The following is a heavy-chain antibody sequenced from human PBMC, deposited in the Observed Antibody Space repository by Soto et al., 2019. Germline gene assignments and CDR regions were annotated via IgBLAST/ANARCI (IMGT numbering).Heavy chain of an antibody. Sequence: QVQLQQWGAGLLKPSETLSLTCAVYGGFFTGVSYYWSWIRQPPGKGLEGMGEMSHSGGTHFNPSLKSRVTISVDTSKNQFTLKMSSVTAADTALYYCARVERGTATTVVDAFDIWGPGTMVTVSS. J-gene: IGHJ3*02. D-gene: IGHD1-1*01. CDR3: ARVERGTATTVVDAFDI. CDR2: MSHSGGT. CDR1: GGFFTGVSYY. V-gene: IGHV4-34*01.